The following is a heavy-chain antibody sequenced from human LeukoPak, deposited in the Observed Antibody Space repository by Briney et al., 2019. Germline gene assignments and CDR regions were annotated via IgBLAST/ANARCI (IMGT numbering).Heavy chain of an antibody. D-gene: IGHD3-16*01. J-gene: IGHJ3*02. V-gene: IGHV1-46*01. CDR3: ARVSGRLGGAFDI. CDR2: INPSGGYT. CDR1: GYIFTNFY. Sequence: EASVKVSCKASGYIFTNFYMHWVRQAPGQGLEWMGIINPSGGYTSYAQKLQGRVTMTRDTSTSTVYMELSSLRSEDTAAYYCARVSGRLGGAFDIWGQGTMVTVSS.